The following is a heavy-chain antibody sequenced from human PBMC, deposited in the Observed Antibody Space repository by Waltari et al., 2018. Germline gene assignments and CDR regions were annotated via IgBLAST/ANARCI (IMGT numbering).Heavy chain of an antibody. CDR3: ARLVPTNYFYYFDY. Sequence: QVQLQESGPGLVKPSETLSLTCAVSGYSISSGYYWGWIRQPPGKGLEWIGSIYHSGRTYYNPSLKSRVTISVDTSKNQFSLKLSSVTAADTAVYYCARLVPTNYFYYFDYWGQGTLVTVSS. D-gene: IGHD3-10*01. V-gene: IGHV4-38-2*01. CDR1: GYSISSGYY. J-gene: IGHJ4*02. CDR2: IYHSGRT.